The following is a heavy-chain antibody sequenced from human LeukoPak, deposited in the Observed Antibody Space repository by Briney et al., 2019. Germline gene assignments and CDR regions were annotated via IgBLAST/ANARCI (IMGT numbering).Heavy chain of an antibody. J-gene: IGHJ4*02. CDR2: IYSGGST. D-gene: IGHD2-15*01. Sequence: GGSLRLSCAASGFTVSSNYMSWVRQAPGKGLEWVSVIYSGGSTYYADSVKGRFTISRDNSKNTLYLQMNSLRADDTAVYYCESRCSGGSCPLDYWGQGTLVTVSS. CDR3: ESRCSGGSCPLDY. CDR1: GFTVSSNY. V-gene: IGHV3-66*02.